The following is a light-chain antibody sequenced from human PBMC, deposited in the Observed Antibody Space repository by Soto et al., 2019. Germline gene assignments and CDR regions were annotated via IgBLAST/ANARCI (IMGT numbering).Light chain of an antibody. V-gene: IGKV3-20*01. CDR1: QSVSSTN. J-gene: IGKJ1*01. CDR3: QQYGSSLWT. Sequence: EIVLTQSPGTLSLSPGERATLSCRASQSVSSTNLAWYQQKPGQAPRLLIYGASSRATGIPDRFSGSGSGTDFTLTISRLEPEDFAVYYCQQYGSSLWTFAQGTEVEIK. CDR2: GAS.